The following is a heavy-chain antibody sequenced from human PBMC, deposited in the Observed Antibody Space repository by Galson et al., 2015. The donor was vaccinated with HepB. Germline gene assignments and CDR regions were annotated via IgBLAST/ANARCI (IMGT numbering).Heavy chain of an antibody. CDR3: ARDRGRITIFGVAPSGVDY. CDR2: ISAYNGNT. Sequence: SVKVSCKASGYTFTSYGISWVRQAPGQGLEWMGWISAYNGNTNYAQKLQGRVTMTTDTSTSTAYMELRSLRSDDTAVYYCARDRGRITIFGVAPSGVDYWGQGTLVTVSS. V-gene: IGHV1-18*01. J-gene: IGHJ4*02. CDR1: GYTFTSYG. D-gene: IGHD3-3*01.